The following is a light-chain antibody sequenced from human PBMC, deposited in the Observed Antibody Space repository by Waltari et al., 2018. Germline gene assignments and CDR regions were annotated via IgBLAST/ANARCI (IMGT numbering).Light chain of an antibody. V-gene: IGKV3-11*01. CDR1: QSVSSP. Sequence: IVLTQSPATLSLSPGEGATLSCRASQSVSSPLVWYQQKRGQAPRLLIYYASNRATGIPARFSGSGSGTDFTLTISSLEPEDFAVYYCQQYNNSPPTFGQGTKVEIK. CDR3: QQYNNSPPT. CDR2: YAS. J-gene: IGKJ1*01.